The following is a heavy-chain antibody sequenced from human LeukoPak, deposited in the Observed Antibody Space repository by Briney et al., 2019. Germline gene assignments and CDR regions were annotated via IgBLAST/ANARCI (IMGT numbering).Heavy chain of an antibody. J-gene: IGHJ3*02. CDR2: VYHSGST. Sequence: SETLSLTCAVSGGSISSSYWWSWVRQPPGKGLEWIGEVYHSGSTNYYPSLKSRVTISVDTSKNQFSLKLSSVTAADTAVYYCAKSNGYGLVDIWGQGTMVTVSS. V-gene: IGHV4-4*02. CDR3: AKSNGYGLVDI. D-gene: IGHD3-10*01. CDR1: GGSISSSYW.